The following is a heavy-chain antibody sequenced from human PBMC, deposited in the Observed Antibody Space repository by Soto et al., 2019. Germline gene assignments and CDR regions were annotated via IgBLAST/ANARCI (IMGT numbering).Heavy chain of an antibody. CDR2: TYFRSKWYN. CDR1: GDSDPRNTAS. CDR3: AKGDNLGPKTGYAFDP. D-gene: IGHD5-12*01. J-gene: IGHJ5*02. V-gene: IGHV6-1*01. Sequence: SQTLALTCAISGDSDPRNTASWNWIRQSPSRVLEWLGRTYFRSKWYNDYAGSVKSRLIINPDTSNNQVSLQLNSVTPDDPAVYFRAKGDNLGPKTGYAFDPWGQGIMVTVSS.